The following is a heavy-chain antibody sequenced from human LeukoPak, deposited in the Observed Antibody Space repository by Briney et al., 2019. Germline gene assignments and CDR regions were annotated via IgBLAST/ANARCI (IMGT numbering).Heavy chain of an antibody. D-gene: IGHD6-19*01. V-gene: IGHV3-21*01. CDR3: AKGQWLETDYFDY. CDR2: ISSSSSYI. CDR1: GFTFSSYS. J-gene: IGHJ4*02. Sequence: GGSLRLSCAASGFTFSSYSMNWVRQAPGKGLEWVSSISSSSSYIYYADSVKGRFTISRDNAKNSLYLQMNSLRVEDTAVYYCAKGQWLETDYFDYWGQGTLVTVSS.